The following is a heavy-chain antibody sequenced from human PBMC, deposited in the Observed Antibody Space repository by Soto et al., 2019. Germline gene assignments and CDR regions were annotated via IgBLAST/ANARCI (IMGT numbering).Heavy chain of an antibody. D-gene: IGHD2-15*01. CDR3: ARGPPAVVVAADSCDI. CDR2: IWYDGRDK. Sequence: GGSLRLSCAASGFTFSSHGMHWVRQAPGKGLEWVAVIWYDGRDKFYADSVNGRFTISRDNFKSTLYLQMNSLRAEDTAVYYCARGPPAVVVAADSCDIWGQGTMVTVSS. J-gene: IGHJ3*02. CDR1: GFTFSSHG. V-gene: IGHV3-33*01.